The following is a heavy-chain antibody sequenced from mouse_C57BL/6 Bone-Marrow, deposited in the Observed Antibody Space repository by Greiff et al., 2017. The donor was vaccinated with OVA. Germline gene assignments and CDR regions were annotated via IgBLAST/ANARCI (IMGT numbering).Heavy chain of an antibody. Sequence: EVHLVESGEGLVKPGGSLKLSCAASGFTFSSYAMSWVRQTPEKRLEWVAYISSGGDYIYYADTVKGRFTISRDNARKTLYLQMSSLKSEDTAMYYCTREGYYGSSYVDFAYWGQGTLVTVAA. CDR2: ISSGGDYI. CDR1: GFTFSSYA. J-gene: IGHJ3*01. CDR3: TREGYYGSSYVDFAY. V-gene: IGHV5-9-1*02. D-gene: IGHD1-1*01.